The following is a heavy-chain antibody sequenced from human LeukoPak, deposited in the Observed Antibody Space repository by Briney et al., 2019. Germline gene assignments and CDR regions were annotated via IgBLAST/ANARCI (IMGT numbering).Heavy chain of an antibody. CDR2: MRYDGSNK. CDR3: ARDAYSYGFEVGY. Sequence: GGSLRLSCAASGFTFSSYGMHWVRQAPGKGLEWVAFMRYDGSNKYYADSVKGRFTISRDNSKNTLYLQMNSLRAEDTAVYYCARDAYSYGFEVGYWGQGTLVTVSS. D-gene: IGHD5-18*01. J-gene: IGHJ4*02. V-gene: IGHV3-30*02. CDR1: GFTFSSYG.